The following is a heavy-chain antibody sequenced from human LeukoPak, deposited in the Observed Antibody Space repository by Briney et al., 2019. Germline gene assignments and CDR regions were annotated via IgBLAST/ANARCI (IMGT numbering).Heavy chain of an antibody. V-gene: IGHV3-21*06. CDR1: GFTFSNTN. J-gene: IGHJ4*02. CDR2: ISAGSNYI. Sequence: GGSLRLSCAASGFTFSNTNMNWVRQAPGKGLKWVSFISAGSNYIYYADSVKGRFTISRDNAQNSLYLQMNSLRAEDTAVYFCARVVNGYVDYWGQGTLVTVSS. CDR3: ARVVNGYVDY. D-gene: IGHD2-8*01.